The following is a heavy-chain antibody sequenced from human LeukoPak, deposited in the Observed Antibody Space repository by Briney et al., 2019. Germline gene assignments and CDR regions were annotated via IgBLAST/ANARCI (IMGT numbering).Heavy chain of an antibody. J-gene: IGHJ4*02. V-gene: IGHV3-33*06. D-gene: IGHD1-1*01. CDR3: AKAPQTEYYFDY. CDR2: IWYDGTNK. CDR1: GFSFRSYG. Sequence: GRSLRLSCAASGFSFRSYGMHWVRQAPGKGLEWVAVIWYDGTNKYYADSVKGRFTISRDNSKNTLYLQMNSLRAEDTAVYYCAKAPQTEYYFDYWGQGTLVTVSS.